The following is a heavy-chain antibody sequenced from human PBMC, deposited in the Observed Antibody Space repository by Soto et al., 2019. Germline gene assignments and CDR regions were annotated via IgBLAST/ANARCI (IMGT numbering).Heavy chain of an antibody. V-gene: IGHV3-66*01. CDR3: ARTSRPNCSGGTCYFDC. CDR1: GVTVTDSY. D-gene: IGHD2-15*01. CDR2: IYSGGST. Sequence: GGSLRLSCAASGVTVTDSYMNWVRQAPGKGLEWVSVIYSGGSTSYADSVKGRFAISRDNSKNTLYLQMNSLRAEDTAVYYCARTSRPNCSGGTCYFDCWGQGTLVTVSP. J-gene: IGHJ4*02.